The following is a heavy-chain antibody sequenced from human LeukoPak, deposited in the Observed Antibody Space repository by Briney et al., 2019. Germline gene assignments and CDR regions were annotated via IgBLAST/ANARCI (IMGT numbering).Heavy chain of an antibody. CDR3: AKAPPGYSSYALPAN. Sequence: GGSLRLSCAASGFTFSTYVMNWVRQAPGKGLEWVSAISGPGGGTYYADSVKGRFTISRDNSKNQLYLQMNSLRVEDTAIYYCAKAPPGYSSYALPANWGQGTLVTVSS. CDR2: ISGPGGGT. J-gene: IGHJ4*02. CDR1: GFTFSTYV. V-gene: IGHV3-23*01. D-gene: IGHD5-12*01.